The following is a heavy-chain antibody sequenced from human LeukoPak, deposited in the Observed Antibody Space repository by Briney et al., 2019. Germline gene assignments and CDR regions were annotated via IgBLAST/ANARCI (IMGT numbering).Heavy chain of an antibody. CDR1: GLTFNTFG. V-gene: IGHV3-48*04. D-gene: IGHD1-26*01. Sequence: GGPLTLFCAVSGLTFNTFGMRGVRQSTGKALEWLPYISSSSSTLYYADSVRGRFPISRDNAKTSLYLHINSLRADDTAVYYCARVSAGSYDPIFDYWGQGTLVTVSS. CDR3: ARVSAGSYDPIFDY. CDR2: ISSSSSTL. J-gene: IGHJ4*02.